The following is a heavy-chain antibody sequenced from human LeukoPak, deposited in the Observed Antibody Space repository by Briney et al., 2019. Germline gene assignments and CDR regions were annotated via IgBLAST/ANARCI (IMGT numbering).Heavy chain of an antibody. D-gene: IGHD1-26*01. CDR1: GDSIRSSRYY. V-gene: IGHV4-39*07. CDR2: IFYSGST. CDR3: ARTGGSFYYYYYMDV. J-gene: IGHJ6*03. Sequence: SETLFLTCTVSGDSIRSSRYYWGWIRQTPGKGLEWIGSIFYSGSTYYHPSLKRQVSISVRHSKKQFSLKLSSVTAADTAVYYCARTGGSFYYYYYMDVWAKGTMVTVSS.